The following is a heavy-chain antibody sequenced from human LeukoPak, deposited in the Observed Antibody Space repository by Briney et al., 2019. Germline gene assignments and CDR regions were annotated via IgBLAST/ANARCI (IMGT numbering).Heavy chain of an antibody. CDR1: GFTFSSSA. CDR3: AKDSPVATR. Sequence: GGSLRLSCAASGFTFSSSAMSWVRQAPGKGLEWVSSITDSGDGTYYADSVKGRFTISRDNSKNTLYLQMNSLRAEDTAVYYCAKDSPVATRWGQGTLVTVSS. V-gene: IGHV3-23*01. J-gene: IGHJ4*02. D-gene: IGHD2-15*01. CDR2: ITDSGDGT.